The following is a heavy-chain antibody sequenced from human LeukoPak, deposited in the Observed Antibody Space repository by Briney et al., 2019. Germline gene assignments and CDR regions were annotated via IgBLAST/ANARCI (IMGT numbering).Heavy chain of an antibody. CDR3: ARNNGMDV. J-gene: IGHJ6*02. CDR1: GFTLSNHW. Sequence: GGSLRLSCAASGFTLSNHWMTWVRQVPGRGPEWVANVNRDGSETYYLDSVKGRFTISKDNAKNSLYLQMNSLRAEDTALYHCARNNGMDVWGQGTTVTVSS. CDR2: VNRDGSET. V-gene: IGHV3-7*03.